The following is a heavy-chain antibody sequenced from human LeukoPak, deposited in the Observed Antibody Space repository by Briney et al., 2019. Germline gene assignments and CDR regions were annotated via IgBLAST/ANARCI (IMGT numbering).Heavy chain of an antibody. J-gene: IGHJ6*02. CDR2: INHSGST. V-gene: IGHV4-34*01. CDR3: ARLAVTIGNSYYYYYYGMDV. Sequence: SETLSLTCAVYGGSFSGYYWSWIRQPPGKGLEWIGEINHSGSTNYNPSLKSRVTISVDTSKNQFSLKLSSVTAADTAVYYCARLAVTIGNSYYYYYYGMDVWGQGTTVTVSS. CDR1: GGSFSGYY. D-gene: IGHD4-17*01.